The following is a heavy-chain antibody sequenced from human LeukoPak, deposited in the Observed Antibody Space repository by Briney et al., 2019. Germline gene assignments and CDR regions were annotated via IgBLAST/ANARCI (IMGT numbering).Heavy chain of an antibody. CDR1: GFIFNTYN. CDR2: ISGDGNHV. D-gene: IGHD5-18*01. Sequence: GGSLRLSCAASGFIFNTYNMNWVRQAPGKGLEWVSPISGDGNHVHYADSVKGRFTISRDNAKESLYLQMNSLRAEDTAVYYCAKLANTASDFDYWGQGTLVTVSS. V-gene: IGHV3-21*04. CDR3: AKLANTASDFDY. J-gene: IGHJ4*02.